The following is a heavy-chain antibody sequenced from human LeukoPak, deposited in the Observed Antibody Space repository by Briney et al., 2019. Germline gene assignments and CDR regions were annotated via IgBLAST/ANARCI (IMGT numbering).Heavy chain of an antibody. V-gene: IGHV3-48*03. J-gene: IGHJ6*03. Sequence: GGSLRLSCAASGFTFSSYEMNWVRQAPGKGLEWVSYISSSGRTMYYADSVKGRFTISRDNAKNSLYLQMNSLRAEDTALYYCARDRGDYYGSGSYYNPSYYYYYMDVWGKGTTVTVSS. D-gene: IGHD3-10*01. CDR3: ARDRGDYYGSGSYYNPSYYYYYMDV. CDR1: GFTFSSYE. CDR2: ISSSGRTM.